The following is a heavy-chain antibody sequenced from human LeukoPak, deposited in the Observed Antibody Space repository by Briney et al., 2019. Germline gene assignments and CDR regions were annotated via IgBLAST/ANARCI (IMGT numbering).Heavy chain of an antibody. CDR3: ARDTFQPGLIDS. V-gene: IGHV3-21*05. Sequence: GSLRLSCAASVFTFSLYAMNWVRQAPGKGLEWISYINDDSSDIHYAGSVRGRFTISRDDARKTLYLQLSSLRVEDTAVYYCARDTFQPGLIDSWGQGTLVTVSS. CDR2: INDDSSDI. D-gene: IGHD2-2*01. J-gene: IGHJ4*02. CDR1: VFTFSLYA.